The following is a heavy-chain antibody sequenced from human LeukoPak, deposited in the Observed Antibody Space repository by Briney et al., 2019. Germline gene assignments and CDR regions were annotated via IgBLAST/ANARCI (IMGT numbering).Heavy chain of an antibody. Sequence: GGSLRLSCAASGFTFSSYSMNWVRQAPGKGLEWVSYIISSSSTISYADSVKGRFTISRDNAKNSLFLQMNSLRAEDTAVYYCARSLGFDYWGQGTLVTVSS. J-gene: IGHJ4*02. CDR1: GFTFSSYS. D-gene: IGHD6-13*01. V-gene: IGHV3-48*01. CDR2: IISSSSTI. CDR3: ARSLGFDY.